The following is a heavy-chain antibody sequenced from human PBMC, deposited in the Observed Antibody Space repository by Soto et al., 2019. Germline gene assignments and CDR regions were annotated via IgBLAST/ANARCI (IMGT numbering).Heavy chain of an antibody. Sequence: EVQLVESGGGLVQPGGSLKLSCVGSGINLSGSAMHWVRQALGKGLEWVGRIRSKRHTYATAYAASVEGRFTISRDDSRNTAYLQMNSLKAEDTAVYFCTRHGAYHNETSDSGGQGTLVTVSS. CDR2: IRSKRHTYAT. CDR3: TRHGAYHNETSDS. V-gene: IGHV3-73*02. CDR1: GINLSGSA. J-gene: IGHJ4*02. D-gene: IGHD1-1*01.